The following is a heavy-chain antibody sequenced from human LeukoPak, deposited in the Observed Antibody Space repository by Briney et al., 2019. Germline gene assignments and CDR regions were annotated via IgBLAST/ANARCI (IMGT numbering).Heavy chain of an antibody. D-gene: IGHD3-22*01. CDR3: ARRYYDTSGYREYFQY. CDR1: GYTFTGYY. Sequence: ASVKVSCKASGYTFTGYYIYWVRQAPGQGLEWMGWINPNSGGTNYAQKFQGRVTMTRDTSISTAYMELSKLRSDDTAVYYCARRYYDTSGYREYFQYWGQGTLVTVSS. V-gene: IGHV1-2*02. CDR2: INPNSGGT. J-gene: IGHJ1*01.